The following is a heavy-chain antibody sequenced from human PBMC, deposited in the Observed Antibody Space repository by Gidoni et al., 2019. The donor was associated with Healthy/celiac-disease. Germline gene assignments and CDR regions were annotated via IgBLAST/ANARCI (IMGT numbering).Heavy chain of an antibody. V-gene: IGHV3-30*04. CDR1: GFTFSSYA. J-gene: IGHJ4*02. D-gene: IGHD5-18*01. CDR2: ISYDGSNK. Sequence: QVQLVESGGGVVQPGRSLRLSCAAAGFTFSSYAMHWVRQAPGKGLEWVAVISYDGSNKYYADSVKGRFTISRDNSKNTLYLQMNSLRAEDTAVYYCATNSYGWMGNPGQFDYWGQGTLVTVSS. CDR3: ATNSYGWMGNPGQFDY.